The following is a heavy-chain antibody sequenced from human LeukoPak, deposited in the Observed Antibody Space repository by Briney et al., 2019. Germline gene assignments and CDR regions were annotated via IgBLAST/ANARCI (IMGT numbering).Heavy chain of an antibody. D-gene: IGHD5-12*01. CDR2: INPNSGGT. Sequence: ASVKVSCKASGYTFTSCAISWVRQAPGQGLEWMGWINPNSGGTNYAQKFQGRVTMTRDTSISTAYMELSRLRSDDTAVYYCATYSGYDFRNAFDIWGQGTMVTVSS. CDR3: ATYSGYDFRNAFDI. J-gene: IGHJ3*02. V-gene: IGHV1-2*02. CDR1: GYTFTSCA.